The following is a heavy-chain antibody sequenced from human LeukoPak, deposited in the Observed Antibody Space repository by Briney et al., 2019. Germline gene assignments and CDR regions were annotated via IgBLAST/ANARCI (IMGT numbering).Heavy chain of an antibody. CDR3: AKTYRDYFDS. D-gene: IGHD5-18*01. V-gene: IGHV3-23*01. J-gene: IGHJ4*02. CDR1: GFTFNSYA. Sequence: GGSLRLSCVGSGFTFNSYAMNWVRQAPGKGLQWVSTISASGASTFYADSVKGRFTISRDNSKNAVSLQVNSLRVGDTAIYYCAKTYRDYFDSWGLGTLVTVSS. CDR2: ISASGAST.